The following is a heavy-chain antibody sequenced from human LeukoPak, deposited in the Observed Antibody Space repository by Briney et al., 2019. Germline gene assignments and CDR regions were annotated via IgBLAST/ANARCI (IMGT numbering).Heavy chain of an antibody. V-gene: IGHV3-72*01. D-gene: IGHD2/OR15-2a*01. CDR2: IGNKVNSYTT. J-gene: IGHJ6*02. CDR1: GFTFSDHY. CDR3: ATSMARAFHV. Sequence: GGSLRLSCAASGFTFSDHYMHWVRQAPGKELEWVGRIGNKVNSYTTEYAASVKGRFTISRDDSNNSLYLQMNSLKAEDTAVYYCATSMARAFHVWGQGTTVTVSS.